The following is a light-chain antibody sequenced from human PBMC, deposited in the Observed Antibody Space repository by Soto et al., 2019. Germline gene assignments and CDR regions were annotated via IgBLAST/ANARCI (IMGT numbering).Light chain of an antibody. CDR1: QCINIF. CDR2: AAS. CDR3: QQCNRYPIT. V-gene: IGKV1-9*01. Sequence: DMQLTQSPSFLSASVGDRVSITCRASQCINIFLAWFQQKPGKAPNLLISAASTLQSGVPSRFSGSGSGTEITLTISSLQPDDSATYYCQQCNRYPITFGQGTRLEIK. J-gene: IGKJ5*01.